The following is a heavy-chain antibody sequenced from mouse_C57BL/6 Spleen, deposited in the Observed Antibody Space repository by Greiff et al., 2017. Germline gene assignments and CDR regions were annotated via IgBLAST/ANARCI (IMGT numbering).Heavy chain of an antibody. Sequence: VQLQQSGPELVKPGASVKISCKASGYAFSSSWMHWVKQTPVHGLEWIGAIDPETGGTAYNQKFKGKAILTADKSSSTAYMELRSLTSEDSAVYYCTRRGPGYWGQGTTLTVSS. CDR1: GYAFSSSW. D-gene: IGHD3-3*01. CDR3: TRRGPGY. V-gene: IGHV1-15*01. J-gene: IGHJ2*01. CDR2: IDPETGGT.